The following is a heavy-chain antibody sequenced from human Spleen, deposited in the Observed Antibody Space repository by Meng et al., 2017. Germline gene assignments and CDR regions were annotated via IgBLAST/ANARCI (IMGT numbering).Heavy chain of an antibody. Sequence: GGSLRLSCAASGFTFSSYNMHWVRQTPGEGPVWVSRINTDASITTYADSVKGRFTISRDDAKNTVYLQMNSLRAEDTAVYYCARDADWVIFDHWGQGALVTVSS. V-gene: IGHV3-74*03. CDR3: ARDADWVIFDH. CDR1: GFTFSSYN. D-gene: IGHD3-9*01. J-gene: IGHJ4*02. CDR2: INTDASIT.